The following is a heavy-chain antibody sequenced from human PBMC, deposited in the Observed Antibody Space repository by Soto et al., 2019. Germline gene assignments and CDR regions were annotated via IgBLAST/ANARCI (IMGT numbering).Heavy chain of an antibody. J-gene: IGHJ4*02. D-gene: IGHD5-18*01. V-gene: IGHV3-23*01. CDR1: GFTFSSYA. CDR2: ISGSGGST. Sequence: GSLRLSCAASGFTFSSYAMSWVRQAPGKGLEWVSAISGSGGSTYYADSVKGRFTISRDNSKNSLYLQMNSLRTEDTALYYCGKDRGDGYPPTFDYWGKRPLVTLS. CDR3: GKDRGDGYPPTFDY.